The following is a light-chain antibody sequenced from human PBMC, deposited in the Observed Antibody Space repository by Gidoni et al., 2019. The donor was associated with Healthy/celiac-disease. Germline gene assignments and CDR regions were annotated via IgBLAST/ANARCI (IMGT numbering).Light chain of an antibody. CDR3: MQALQTPYT. J-gene: IGKJ2*01. CDR1: QSLLHRNGYNY. V-gene: IGKV2-28*01. CDR2: LGS. Sequence: ENVMTQSLLSLPVTSGEPASISCRSSQSLLHRNGYNYLDWYLQKPGQSPQLLIYLGSHRASGVPDRFSGSGSGTDFTLKISRVEAEDVGVYYCMQALQTPYTFGQGTKLEI.